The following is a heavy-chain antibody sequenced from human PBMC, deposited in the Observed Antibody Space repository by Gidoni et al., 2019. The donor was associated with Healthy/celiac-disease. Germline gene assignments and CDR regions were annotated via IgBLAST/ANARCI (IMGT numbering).Heavy chain of an antibody. J-gene: IGHJ3*02. D-gene: IGHD3-9*01. CDR1: GFTFSSYA. CDR3: AKEWQYQRYFDWLLEGDDAFDI. V-gene: IGHV3-23*01. CDR2: ISGSGGST. Sequence: EVQLLESGGGLVQPGGSLRLSCAASGFTFSSYAMSWVRQDPGKGLEWVSAISGSGGSTYYADSVKGRFTISRDNSKNTLYLQMNSLRAEDTAVYYCAKEWQYQRYFDWLLEGDDAFDIWGQGTMVTVSS.